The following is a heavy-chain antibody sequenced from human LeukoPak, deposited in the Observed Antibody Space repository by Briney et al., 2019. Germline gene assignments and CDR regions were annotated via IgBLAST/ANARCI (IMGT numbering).Heavy chain of an antibody. J-gene: IGHJ4*02. CDR2: FSGRGGST. D-gene: IGHD3-22*01. CDR3: AKNQQLYYYDSKNYYFDY. CDR1: GFTFSSYA. Sequence: GGSLRLSCAASGFTFSSYAMSWVRQAPGKGLEWVSAFSGRGGSTNYADSVKGRFTISRDSSKNTLYLQMNSLRAEDTAVYYCAKNQQLYYYDSKNYYFDYWGQGTLVTVSS. V-gene: IGHV3-23*01.